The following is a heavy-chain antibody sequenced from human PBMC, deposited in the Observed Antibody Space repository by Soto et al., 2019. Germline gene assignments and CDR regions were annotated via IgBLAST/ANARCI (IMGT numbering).Heavy chain of an antibody. CDR1: GFTFSSHG. V-gene: IGHV3-33*03. D-gene: IGHD3-3*01. Sequence: PGGSLRLSCAASGFTFSSHGMHWVRQAPGKGLEWVAVIWYDGTNKYYADSVKGRFTISRDNSKNTMYLQMNSLRVDDTAVYYCARSSPTRYDFWSGWYYFDYWGQGALVTVSS. J-gene: IGHJ4*02. CDR3: ARSSPTRYDFWSGWYYFDY. CDR2: IWYDGTNK.